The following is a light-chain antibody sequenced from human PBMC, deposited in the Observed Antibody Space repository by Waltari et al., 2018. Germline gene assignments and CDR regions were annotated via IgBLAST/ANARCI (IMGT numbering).Light chain of an antibody. J-gene: IGKJ4*01. CDR2: DAS. CDR3: QQRLAWPPLT. CDR1: HNGDKY. V-gene: IGKV3-11*01. Sequence: EIVLTQSPVTLSLSPGERATLSCRASHNGDKYLAWYQQKPGQAPRLLIYDASNRATGIPARFSGSGSGTDFTLTISSLEPEDFAVYYCQQRLAWPPLTFGGGTKVEIK.